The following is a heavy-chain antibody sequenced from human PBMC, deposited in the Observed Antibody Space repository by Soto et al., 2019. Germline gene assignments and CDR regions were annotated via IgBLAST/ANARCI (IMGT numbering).Heavy chain of an antibody. V-gene: IGHV3-64D*08. CDR3: VKDISEDGAFDI. CDR1: GFTFSNYA. Sequence: PGGSLRLSCSASGFTFSNYAIHWVRQAPGKGLEYVSAISSNGGSTYYADSVKGRFTISRDNSKNTLYLQMSSLRVEDTAVYYCVKDISEDGAFDIWGQGTMVTVSS. J-gene: IGHJ3*02. CDR2: ISSNGGST. D-gene: IGHD3-9*01.